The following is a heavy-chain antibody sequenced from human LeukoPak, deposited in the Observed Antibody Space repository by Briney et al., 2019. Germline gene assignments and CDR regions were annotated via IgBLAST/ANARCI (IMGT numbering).Heavy chain of an antibody. J-gene: IGHJ4*02. D-gene: IGHD2-2*01. CDR2: IIPILGIA. V-gene: IGHV1-69*04. CDR3: ASSSDPDCSSTSCYVI. CDR1: GGTFSSYA. Sequence: SVKVSCKASGGTFSSYAISWVRQAPGQGLEWMGRIIPILGIANYAQKFQGRVTITADKSTSTAYMELSSLRSEDTAVYYCASSSDPDCSSTSCYVIWGQGTLVTVSS.